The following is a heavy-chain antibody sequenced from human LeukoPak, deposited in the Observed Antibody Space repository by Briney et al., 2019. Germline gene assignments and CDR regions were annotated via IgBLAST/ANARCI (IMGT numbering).Heavy chain of an antibody. J-gene: IGHJ4*02. V-gene: IGHV3-48*03. Sequence: GGSLRLSCAASGFTFSTYEMNWVRQAPGRGLEWVSYISSSGSTKYYADSVKGRFTISRDNAKNSLYLQMNSLRAEDTAVYYCARDSVAFGESLDYWGQGTLVTVSS. D-gene: IGHD3-10*01. CDR1: GFTFSTYE. CDR2: ISSSGSTK. CDR3: ARDSVAFGESLDY.